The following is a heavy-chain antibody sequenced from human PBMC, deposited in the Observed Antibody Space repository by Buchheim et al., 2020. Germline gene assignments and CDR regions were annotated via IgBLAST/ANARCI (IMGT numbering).Heavy chain of an antibody. D-gene: IGHD1-26*01. J-gene: IGHJ4*02. CDR1: GFTFSSYG. V-gene: IGHV3-30*02. CDR3: AKGRIVGATWVHFDY. Sequence: QVQLVESGGGVVQPGRSLRLSCAASGFTFSSYGMHWVRQAPGKGLEWVAFIRYDGSNKYYADSVKGRFTISRDNSKNTLYLQMNSLRAEDTAVYYCAKGRIVGATWVHFDYWGQGTL. CDR2: IRYDGSNK.